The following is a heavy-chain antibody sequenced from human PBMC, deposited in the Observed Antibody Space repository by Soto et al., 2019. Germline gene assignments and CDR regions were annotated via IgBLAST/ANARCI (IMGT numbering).Heavy chain of an antibody. J-gene: IGHJ6*02. Sequence: ASVKVSCKASGYTFTGYYMHWVRQAPGQGLEWMGWINPNSGGTNYAQKFQGWVTMTRDPSISTAYMELSRLRSDDTAVYYCAREPRGIAARPHYYGMDVWDQGTTVTVSS. CDR1: GYTFTGYY. D-gene: IGHD6-6*01. CDR3: AREPRGIAARPHYYGMDV. CDR2: INPNSGGT. V-gene: IGHV1-2*04.